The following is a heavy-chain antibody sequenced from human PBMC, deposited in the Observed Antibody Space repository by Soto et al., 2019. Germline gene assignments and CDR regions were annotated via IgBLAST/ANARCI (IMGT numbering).Heavy chain of an antibody. J-gene: IGHJ6*02. CDR1: GFTFSSYA. D-gene: IGHD1-1*01. V-gene: IGHV3-23*01. CDR3: AKDNSPRRDGYTCNYNYGMDV. Sequence: GGSLRLSCAASGFTFSSYAMSWVRQAPGKGLEWVSVISGSGGTTYYADSVKGRFTISRDNSKNTLYLQMNSLRAEDTAVYYCAKDNSPRRDGYTCNYNYGMDVWGQGTTVTVSS. CDR2: ISGSGGTT.